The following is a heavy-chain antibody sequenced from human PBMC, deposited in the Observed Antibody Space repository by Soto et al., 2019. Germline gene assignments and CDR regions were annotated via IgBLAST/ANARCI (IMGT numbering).Heavy chain of an antibody. CDR2: ISSSSSYI. V-gene: IGHV3-21*01. J-gene: IGHJ4*01. D-gene: IGHD3-3*01. CDR1: GFTFSSYS. Sequence: PGGSLRLSCAASGFTFSSYSMNWVRQAPGKGLEWVSSISSSSSYIYYADSVKGRFAIPRDNAKNSLYLQMNSLRAEDTAVYYCTRDSSFWSGYYSFDYWGHGTLVTVSS. CDR3: TRDSSFWSGYYSFDY.